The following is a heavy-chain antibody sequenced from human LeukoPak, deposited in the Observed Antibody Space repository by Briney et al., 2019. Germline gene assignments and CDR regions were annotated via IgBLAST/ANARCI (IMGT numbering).Heavy chain of an antibody. D-gene: IGHD2-15*01. J-gene: IGHJ4*02. Sequence: PSETLSLTCTVSGGSISSYYWSWIRQPPGKGLEWIGYIYYSGSTNYNPSLKSRVTISVDTSKNQFSLKLSSVTAADTAVYYCARHCSGGSCYQTFDYWGQGTLVTVSS. CDR2: IYYSGST. V-gene: IGHV4-59*01. CDR1: GGSISSYY. CDR3: ARHCSGGSCYQTFDY.